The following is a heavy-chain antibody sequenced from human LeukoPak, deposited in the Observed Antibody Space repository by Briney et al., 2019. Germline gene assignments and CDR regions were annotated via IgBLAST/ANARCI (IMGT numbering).Heavy chain of an antibody. D-gene: IGHD2-2*01. CDR1: GYSFTSYW. CDR2: IYPGDSDT. Sequence: PGESLKISCKGSGYSFTSYWIGWVRQMPGKGLEWMGIIYPGDSDTRYSPSFQGQVTISADKSISTAYLQWSSLKASDTAMYYCARYQYENYYYYGMDVWGQGTTVTVSS. CDR3: ARYQYENYYYYGMDV. V-gene: IGHV5-51*01. J-gene: IGHJ6*02.